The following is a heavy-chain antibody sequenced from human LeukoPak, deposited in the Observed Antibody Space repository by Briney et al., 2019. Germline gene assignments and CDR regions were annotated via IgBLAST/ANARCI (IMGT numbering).Heavy chain of an antibody. D-gene: IGHD7-27*01. V-gene: IGHV1-24*01. Sequence: ASVKVSCKVSGYTLTELSMHWVRQAPGKGLEWMGGFDPEDGETIYAQKFQGRVTMTTDTSTSTAYMELRSLRSDDTAVYYCARDLHSNWGGDYWGQGTLVTVSS. J-gene: IGHJ4*02. CDR1: GYTLTELS. CDR2: FDPEDGET. CDR3: ARDLHSNWGGDY.